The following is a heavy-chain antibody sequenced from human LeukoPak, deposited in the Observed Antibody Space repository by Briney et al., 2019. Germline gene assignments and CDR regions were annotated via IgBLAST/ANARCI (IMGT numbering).Heavy chain of an antibody. CDR3: ARVSVGYLDY. Sequence: KPSETLSLTCTVSGGSIGYYYWSWIRQPPGKGLEWIGSIYYSGSTYYNPSLKSRVTISVDTSKNQFSLKLSSVTAADTAVYYRARVSVGYLDYWGQGTLVTVSS. J-gene: IGHJ4*02. V-gene: IGHV4-39*07. CDR2: IYYSGST. CDR1: GGSIGYYY. D-gene: IGHD3-16*02.